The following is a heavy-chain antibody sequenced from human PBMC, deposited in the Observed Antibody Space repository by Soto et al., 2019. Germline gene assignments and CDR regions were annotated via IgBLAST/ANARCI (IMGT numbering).Heavy chain of an antibody. D-gene: IGHD1-1*01. CDR1: GYTFTKFY. CDR2: INPSGGST. CDR3: ATATETGTTSSAVF. Sequence: ASVKVSCKASGYTFTKFYIHWVRQVPGQGLEWMGLINPSGGSTNYPQKFQGRVTMTRDTSTTTVYMELSNLRSEDTAVYYCATATETGTTSSAVFWGQGTLVSVSS. J-gene: IGHJ4*02. V-gene: IGHV1-46*01.